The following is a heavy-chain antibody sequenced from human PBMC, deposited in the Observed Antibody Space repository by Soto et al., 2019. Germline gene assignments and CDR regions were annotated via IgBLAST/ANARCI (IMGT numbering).Heavy chain of an antibody. CDR2: IIPIFGTA. Sequence: SVKVSCKASGGTFSSYAISWVRQAPGQGLEWMGGIIPIFGTANYAQKFQGRVTITADESTSTAYMELSSLRSEDTAVYYCARDASRIQLWLRYWGQGTLVTVSS. J-gene: IGHJ4*02. D-gene: IGHD5-18*01. V-gene: IGHV1-69*13. CDR3: ARDASRIQLWLRY. CDR1: GGTFSSYA.